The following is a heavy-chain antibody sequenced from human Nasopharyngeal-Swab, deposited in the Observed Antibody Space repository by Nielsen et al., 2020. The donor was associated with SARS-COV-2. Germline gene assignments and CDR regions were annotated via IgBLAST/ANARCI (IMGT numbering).Heavy chain of an antibody. CDR3: TTAIAPAFDI. CDR2: IKSKTDGGTT. Sequence: GESLKISCAASGFTFSNAWMSWVRQAPGKGLEWVGRIKSKTDGGTTDYAAPVKGRFTISRDDSKNTLYLQMNSLKTEGTAVYYCTTAIAPAFDIWGQGTMVTVSS. V-gene: IGHV3-15*01. CDR1: GFTFSNAW. D-gene: IGHD6-13*01. J-gene: IGHJ3*02.